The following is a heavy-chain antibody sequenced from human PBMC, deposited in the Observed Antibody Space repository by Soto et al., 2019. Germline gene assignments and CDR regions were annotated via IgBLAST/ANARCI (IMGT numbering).Heavy chain of an antibody. Sequence: GGSLRLSCAASGFTFSSYSMNWVRQAPGKGLEWVSSISSSSSYIYYADSVKGRFTISRDNAKNSLYLQMNSLRAEDTAVYYCARTRIWENWFDPWGQGTLVTVSS. D-gene: IGHD2-15*01. J-gene: IGHJ5*02. CDR2: ISSSSSYI. CDR1: GFTFSSYS. CDR3: ARTRIWENWFDP. V-gene: IGHV3-21*01.